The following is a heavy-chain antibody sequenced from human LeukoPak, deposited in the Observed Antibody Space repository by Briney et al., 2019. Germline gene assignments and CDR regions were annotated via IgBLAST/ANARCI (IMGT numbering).Heavy chain of an antibody. CDR2: IYPGGSDT. CDR3: ARLAWTYGSGSFRGKYFDY. V-gene: IGHV5-51*01. D-gene: IGHD3-10*01. CDR1: GYSFTSYW. J-gene: IGHJ4*02. Sequence: HGESLKISCKGSGYSFTSYWIGWVRQMPGKGLEWMGIIYPGGSDTRYSPSFQGQVTISADKSISTAYLQWSSLKASDTAMYYCARLAWTYGSGSFRGKYFDYWGQGTLVTVSS.